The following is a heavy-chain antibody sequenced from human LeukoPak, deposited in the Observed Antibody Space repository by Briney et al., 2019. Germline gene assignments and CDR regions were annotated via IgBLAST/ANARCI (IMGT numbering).Heavy chain of an antibody. D-gene: IGHD3-3*01. CDR1: GYTFTTYG. CDR2: LSAYNGHT. CDR3: ARADITSFGVVINFDH. Sequence: ASVKASCKASGYTFTTYGIGWVRQAPGQGLEWMGWLSAYNGHTNYAQKLQGRVTMTTDTTTSTAYMEVRSLRSDDTAVYYCARADITSFGVVINFDHWGQGSLVSVSS. V-gene: IGHV1-18*01. J-gene: IGHJ4*02.